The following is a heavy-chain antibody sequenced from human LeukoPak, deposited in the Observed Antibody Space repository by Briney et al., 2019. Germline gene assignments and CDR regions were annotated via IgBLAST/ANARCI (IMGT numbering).Heavy chain of an antibody. V-gene: IGHV4-34*01. Sequence: TSETLSLTCAVYGGSFSGYYWSWIRQPPGKGLEWSGEINHSGSTNYNPSLKSRVTISVDTSKNQFSLKLSSVTAADTAVYYCARAGYSSSWYHYYYMDVWGKGTTVTVSS. CDR3: ARAGYSSSWYHYYYMDV. D-gene: IGHD6-13*01. CDR2: INHSGST. CDR1: GGSFSGYY. J-gene: IGHJ6*03.